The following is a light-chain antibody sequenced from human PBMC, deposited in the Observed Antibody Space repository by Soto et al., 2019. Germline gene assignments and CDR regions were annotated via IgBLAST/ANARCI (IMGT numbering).Light chain of an antibody. CDR3: QQYGGSPRT. J-gene: IGKJ1*01. V-gene: IGKV3-11*01. CDR1: QTVSSS. Sequence: EIGLTQSPSTLSLSAGERATLSCRASQTVSSSLAWYQQKHGQAPRLLIYEVSNRATGIPARFSGSGYGADFILSINRLEPEDSAVYYCQQYGGSPRTFGQGTKVDI. CDR2: EVS.